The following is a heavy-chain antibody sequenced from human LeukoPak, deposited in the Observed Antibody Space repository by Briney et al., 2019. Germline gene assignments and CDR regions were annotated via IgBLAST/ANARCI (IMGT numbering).Heavy chain of an antibody. V-gene: IGHV3-64*01. CDR1: GFTFSNYA. CDR3: ARVGSSGSGIPLVYYFDY. CDR2: ISTNGGST. D-gene: IGHD6-19*01. Sequence: GGSLRLSCAASGFTFSNYAMHWVRQAPGKGLQYVSAISTNGGSTYYANSVKGRFTISRDNSKNTLYLQMGSLRAEDMAVYYCARVGSSGSGIPLVYYFDYWGQGTLVTVSS. J-gene: IGHJ4*02.